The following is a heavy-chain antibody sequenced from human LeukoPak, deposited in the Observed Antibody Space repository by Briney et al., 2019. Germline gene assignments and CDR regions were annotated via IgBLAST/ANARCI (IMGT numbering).Heavy chain of an antibody. J-gene: IGHJ5*02. CDR3: ASGVPSGFDGNWFDP. Sequence: ASVKVSCKASGYTFTGYYMHWVRQAPGQGLEWMGWINPNSGGTNYAQKFQGRVTMTRDTSISTAYMELSRLRSDDTAVYYCASGVPSGFDGNWFDPWGQGTLVTVSS. CDR1: GYTFTGYY. CDR2: INPNSGGT. D-gene: IGHD1-14*01. V-gene: IGHV1-2*02.